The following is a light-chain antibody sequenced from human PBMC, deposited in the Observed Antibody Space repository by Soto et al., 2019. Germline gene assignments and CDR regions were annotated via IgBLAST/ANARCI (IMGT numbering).Light chain of an antibody. CDR3: QQSVSSPYT. J-gene: IGKJ2*01. Sequence: DIQMTQSPSSLSASVGDRVAITCRASHTIGSYLNWYQHKPGKAPKLLIYAASTVQTGVPSRFSASGSGTDFTLSISSLQPEDFATYYCQQSVSSPYTFGQGTKLEIK. V-gene: IGKV1-39*01. CDR1: HTIGSY. CDR2: AAS.